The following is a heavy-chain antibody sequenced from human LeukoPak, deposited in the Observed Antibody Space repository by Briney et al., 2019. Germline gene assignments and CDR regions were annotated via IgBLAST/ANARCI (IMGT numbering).Heavy chain of an antibody. V-gene: IGHV3-11*04. CDR3: ARDPTWIFEDYFDY. J-gene: IGHJ4*02. D-gene: IGHD2-2*03. CDR1: GFTFSDYY. Sequence: GSLRLSCAASGFTFSDYYMSWIRQAPGKGLEWVSYISSSGSTIYYADPVKGRFTISRDNAKNSLYLQMNSLRAEDTAVYYCARDPTWIFEDYFDYWGQGTLVTVSS. CDR2: ISSSGSTI.